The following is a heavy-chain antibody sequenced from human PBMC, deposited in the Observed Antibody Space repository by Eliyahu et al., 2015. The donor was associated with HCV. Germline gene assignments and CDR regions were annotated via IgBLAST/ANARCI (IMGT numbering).Heavy chain of an antibody. D-gene: IGHD2-21*02. CDR1: GFPPMDYA. CDR3: TKDVTPGGADF. J-gene: IGHJ4*02. Sequence: EAQLVESGGGLVQPGRSLRLSCVASGFPPMDYAMHWVRQTPGKGLGWVAGIYGDSSKRDYADSVKGRFTISRDNAKNSLYLQMNSLRTEDTALYYCTKDVTPGGADFWGQGTLVIVSS. CDR2: IYGDSSKR. V-gene: IGHV3-9*02.